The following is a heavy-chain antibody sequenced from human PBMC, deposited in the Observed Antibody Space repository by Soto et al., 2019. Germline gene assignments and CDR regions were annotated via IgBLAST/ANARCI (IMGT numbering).Heavy chain of an antibody. J-gene: IGHJ4*02. CDR1: GGSFSGYY. D-gene: IGHD3-3*01. CDR3: ARSVTIFGVVP. CDR2: INHSGST. V-gene: IGHV4-34*01. Sequence: PSETLSLTCAVYGGSFSGYYWSWIRQPPGKGLEWIGEINHSGSTNYNPSLKSLVTISVDTSKNQFSLKLSSVTAADTAVYYCARSVTIFGVVPWGQGTLVTVSS.